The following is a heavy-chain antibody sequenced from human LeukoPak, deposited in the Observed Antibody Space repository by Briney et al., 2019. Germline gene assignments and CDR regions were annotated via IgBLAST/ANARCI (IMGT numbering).Heavy chain of an antibody. CDR2: IVVGSGNT. Sequence: GASVKVSCTASGFTFISSAVQWVRQARGQRLEWIGWIVVGSGNTNYAQKFQERVTITRDMSTSTAYMELSSLRSEDTAVYYCAAGQNGYSSGWYVYWGQGTLVTVSS. D-gene: IGHD6-19*01. CDR3: AAGQNGYSSGWYVY. CDR1: GFTFISSA. J-gene: IGHJ4*02. V-gene: IGHV1-58*01.